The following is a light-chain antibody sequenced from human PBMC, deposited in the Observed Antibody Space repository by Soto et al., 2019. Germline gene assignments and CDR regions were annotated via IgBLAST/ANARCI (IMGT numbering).Light chain of an antibody. CDR3: QKHNSAPPDT. J-gene: IGKJ1*01. V-gene: IGKV1-27*01. CDR2: AAS. CDR1: QGISNY. Sequence: DIQMTQSPSSLSASVGDRVTITCRASQGISNYLASYQQNPGKVPKLLIYAASTLQSGVPSRLSRSGCGTAFTTTISSLQQEDVATYYGQKHNSAPPDTFGHGTTVEIK.